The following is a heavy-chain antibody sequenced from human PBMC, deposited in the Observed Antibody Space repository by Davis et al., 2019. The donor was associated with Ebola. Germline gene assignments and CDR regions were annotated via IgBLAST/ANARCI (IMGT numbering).Heavy chain of an antibody. V-gene: IGHV3-30*02. D-gene: IGHD3-22*01. CDR3: AKESYYYDSSGYYAFYLDY. CDR2: ISYDETNK. CDR1: GFTFNNYG. J-gene: IGHJ4*02. Sequence: GESLKISCAASGFTFNNYGMHWVRQAPGKGLEWVAVISYDETNKYYVDSVKGRFTVSRDNSKNTLYLQMNSLRAEDTAVYYCAKESYYYDSSGYYAFYLDYWGQGTLVTVSS.